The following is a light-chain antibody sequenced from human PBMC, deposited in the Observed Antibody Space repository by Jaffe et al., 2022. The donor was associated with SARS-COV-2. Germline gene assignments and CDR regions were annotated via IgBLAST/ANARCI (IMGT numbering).Light chain of an antibody. CDR1: QSVSSSY. CDR3: QQYGSPWT. Sequence: EIVLTQSPDTLSLSPGERATLSCRASQSVSSSYLAWYQQKPGQAPRLLIYGASSRATGIPDRFSGSGSGTDFTLTISSLEPEDFAVYYCQQYGSPWTFGQGTKVEIK. CDR2: GAS. V-gene: IGKV3-20*01. J-gene: IGKJ1*01.